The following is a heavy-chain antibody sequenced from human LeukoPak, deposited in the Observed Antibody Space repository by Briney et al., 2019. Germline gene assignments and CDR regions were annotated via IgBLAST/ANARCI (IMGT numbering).Heavy chain of an antibody. CDR3: ARHEAAAAGRSWFDP. D-gene: IGHD6-13*01. Sequence: GESLKISCKGSGYSFTSYWIGWVRQMPGEGLEWMGIIYPGDSDTRYSPSFQGQVTISADKSISTAYLQWSSLKASDTAMYYCARHEAAAAGRSWFDPWGQGTLVTVSS. CDR2: IYPGDSDT. J-gene: IGHJ5*02. V-gene: IGHV5-51*01. CDR1: GYSFTSYW.